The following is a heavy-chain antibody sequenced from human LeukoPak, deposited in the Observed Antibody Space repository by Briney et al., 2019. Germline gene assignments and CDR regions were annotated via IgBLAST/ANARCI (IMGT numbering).Heavy chain of an antibody. Sequence: ASVKVSCKASGYTFTSYYMHWVRQAPGQGLEWMGIINPSGGSTSYAQKFQGRVTMSRDTSTSTVYMELSSLRSEDTAVYYCASTLVPQLVQGAHYYMDVWGKGTTVTVSS. CDR3: ASTLVPQLVQGAHYYMDV. CDR2: INPSGGST. J-gene: IGHJ6*03. CDR1: GYTFTSYY. V-gene: IGHV1-46*01. D-gene: IGHD6-13*01.